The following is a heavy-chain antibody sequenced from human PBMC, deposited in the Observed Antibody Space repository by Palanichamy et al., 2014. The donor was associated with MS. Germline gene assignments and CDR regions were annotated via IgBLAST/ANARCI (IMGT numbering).Heavy chain of an antibody. CDR3: ARQENTVTTTGHYYYYMDV. V-gene: IGHV5-51*01. Sequence: EVQLVQSGAEVKKPGESLKISCKGSGYSFTSYWIGWVRQMPGKGLEWMGIIYPGDSDTRYSPSFQGQVTISADRSIGTAYLQWSSLKASDTAMYYCARQENTVTTTGHYYYYMDVWGKGTTVTVSS. J-gene: IGHJ6*03. D-gene: IGHD4-17*01. CDR2: IYPGDSDT. CDR1: GYSFTSYW.